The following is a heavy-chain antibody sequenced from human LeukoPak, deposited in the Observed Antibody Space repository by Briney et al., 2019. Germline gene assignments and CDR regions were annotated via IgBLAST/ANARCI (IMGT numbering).Heavy chain of an antibody. D-gene: IGHD2-8*02. J-gene: IGHJ3*01. CDR3: TTGLCTDTACHWDDAFAV. V-gene: IGHV3-15*01. Sequence: PGGSLRLSCAVSGLTFNDAWMTWVRQAPGRGLEWVARIKDRSRGATSDYGAHVRGRFTISRDDSNNVVSLQMNSLINEDAAVYYCTTGLCTDTACHWDDAFAVWGQGTTVAVSS. CDR1: GLTFNDAW. CDR2: IKDRSRGATS.